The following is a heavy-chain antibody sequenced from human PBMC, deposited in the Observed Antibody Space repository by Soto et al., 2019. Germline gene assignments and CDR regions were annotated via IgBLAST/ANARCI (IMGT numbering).Heavy chain of an antibody. CDR2: IIPIFGTA. CDR1: GGTFSSYA. Sequence: SVKVSCKASGGTFSSYAISWVRQAPGQGLEWMGGIIPIFGTANYAQKFQGRVTITADESTSTAYMELSSLRSEDTAVYYCASVAAIDTAYYYYGMDVWSQGTTVTVSS. J-gene: IGHJ6*02. V-gene: IGHV1-69*13. D-gene: IGHD2-15*01. CDR3: ASVAAIDTAYYYYGMDV.